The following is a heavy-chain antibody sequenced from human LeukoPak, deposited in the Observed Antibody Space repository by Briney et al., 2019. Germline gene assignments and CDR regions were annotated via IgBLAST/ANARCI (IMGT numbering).Heavy chain of an antibody. CDR1: GGSISTYY. V-gene: IGHV4-59*01. CDR2: VYYTGST. Sequence: SETLSLTCSVAGGSISTYYWCWIRQPPGKGLEWIGYVYYTGSTNYNPSLKSRVTMSVDTSKNQFSLKLSPVTAADTAVYFCARGDCTGGTCYSGYYYYMDDWGKGTTVIVSS. J-gene: IGHJ6*03. CDR3: ARGDCTGGTCYSGYYYYMDD. D-gene: IGHD2-15*01.